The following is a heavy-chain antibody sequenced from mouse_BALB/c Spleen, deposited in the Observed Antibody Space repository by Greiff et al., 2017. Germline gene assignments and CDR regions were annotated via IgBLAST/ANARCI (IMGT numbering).Heavy chain of an antibody. CDR2: IYPGSGST. V-gene: IGHV1S22*01. Sequence: LKQPGSELVRPGASVKLSCKASGYTFTSYWMHWVKQRHGQGLEWIGDIYPGSGSTNYDEKFKSKGTLTVDTSSSTAYMHLSSLTSEDSAVYYCTRGDYWGQGTSVTVSS. CDR1: GYTFTSYW. J-gene: IGHJ4*01. CDR3: TRGDY.